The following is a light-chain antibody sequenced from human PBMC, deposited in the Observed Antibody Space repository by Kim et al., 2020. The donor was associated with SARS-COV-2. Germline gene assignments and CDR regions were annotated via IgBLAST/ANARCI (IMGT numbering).Light chain of an antibody. CDR3: QQRSNWSLT. CDR2: DAS. Sequence: SLSPGERATLSCRASQSVSSYLAWYQQKAGQAPRLLIYDASSRATGIPARFSGSGSGTDFTLTISSLEPEDFAVYYCQQRSNWSLTFGGGTKVEIK. J-gene: IGKJ4*01. CDR1: QSVSSY. V-gene: IGKV3-11*01.